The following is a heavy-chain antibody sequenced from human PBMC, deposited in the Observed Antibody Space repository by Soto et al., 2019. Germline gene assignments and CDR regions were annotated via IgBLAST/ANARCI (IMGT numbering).Heavy chain of an antibody. J-gene: IGHJ4*02. D-gene: IGHD3-10*01. CDR1: GYTFTSYG. V-gene: IGHV1-18*01. CDR3: ARDSLNYGSGSYYNFDY. CDR2: ISAYNGNT. Sequence: GASVKVSCKASGYTFTSYGISWVLQAPGRGLEWMGWISAYNGNTNYAQKLQGRVTMTTDTSTSTAYMELRSLRSDDTAVYYCARDSLNYGSGSYYNFDYWGQGTLVTVSS.